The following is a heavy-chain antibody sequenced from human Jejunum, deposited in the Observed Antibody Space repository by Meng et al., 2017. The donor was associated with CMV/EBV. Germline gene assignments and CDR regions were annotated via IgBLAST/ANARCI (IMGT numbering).Heavy chain of an antibody. Sequence: QVQESGVGLLKPSETLSLSCTVARGALSFYYWSWFRKPAGKGLVWIGRIFTTGSTNYHPSLKSRVTMSVDTSKNQISLRLTSVTAADTAIYYCVRETDMTVGPHFDYWGQGALVTVSS. J-gene: IGHJ4*02. D-gene: IGHD3-22*01. CDR2: IFTTGST. CDR3: VRETDMTVGPHFDY. CDR1: RGALSFYY. V-gene: IGHV4-4*07.